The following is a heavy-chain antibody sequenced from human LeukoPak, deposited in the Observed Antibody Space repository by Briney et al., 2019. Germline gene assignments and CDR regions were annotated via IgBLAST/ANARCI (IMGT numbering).Heavy chain of an antibody. J-gene: IGHJ6*02. CDR1: GFNLSTYW. V-gene: IGHV3-74*01. CDR2: INGEGSRI. CDR3: ARDPGYYYYGMDA. Sequence: GGSLRLSCAVTGFNLSTYWIHWVRHSPGRGLEWVARINGEGSRISYADSVRGRFTISRDNAKNTAYLQMNSLRAEDTALYYCARDPGYYYYGMDAWGQGTTVVVSS.